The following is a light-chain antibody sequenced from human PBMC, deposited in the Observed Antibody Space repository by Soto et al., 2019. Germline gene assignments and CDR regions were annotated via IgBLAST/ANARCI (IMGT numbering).Light chain of an antibody. CDR2: DVS. V-gene: IGLV2-14*03. CDR1: SSDVGDYNY. J-gene: IGLJ1*01. CDR3: SSYARSISLDV. Sequence: QSVLTQPASVSGSPGQSITISCTGTSSDVGDYNYVSWFQQHPGKAPKLMIYDVSSRPSGISNRFSGSRSGNTASLTISGLLAEDEADYYCSSYARSISLDVFGSGTKVTVL.